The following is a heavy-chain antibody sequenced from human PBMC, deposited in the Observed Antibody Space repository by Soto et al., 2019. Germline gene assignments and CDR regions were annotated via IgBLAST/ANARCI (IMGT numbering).Heavy chain of an antibody. CDR3: ARGPLNTYYYDSSGYYYFDY. Sequence: GSLRLSCAASGFTFSSYAMHWVRQAPGKGLEWVVVISYDGSNKYYADSVKGRFTISRDNSKNTLYLQMNSLRAEDTAVYYCARGPLNTYYYDSSGYYYFDYWGQGTLVTVSS. CDR2: ISYDGSNK. D-gene: IGHD3-22*01. V-gene: IGHV3-30-3*01. J-gene: IGHJ4*02. CDR1: GFTFSSYA.